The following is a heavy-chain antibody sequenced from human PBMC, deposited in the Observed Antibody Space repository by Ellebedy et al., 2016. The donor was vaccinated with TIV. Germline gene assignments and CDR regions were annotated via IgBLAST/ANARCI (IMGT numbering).Heavy chain of an antibody. V-gene: IGHV4-39*01. CDR3: ARVAAAGHLSSVDF. J-gene: IGHJ4*02. Sequence: SETLSLXCTVSGASIVNSPYFWGWIRQPPGKGLEWIGIISYRGSTFYIPALKSRVTMSVDTSKDQFSLKVRSVTAADTAFYFCARVAAAGHLSSVDFWGQGTLVTVSS. D-gene: IGHD2-21*02. CDR1: GASIVNSPYF. CDR2: ISYRGST.